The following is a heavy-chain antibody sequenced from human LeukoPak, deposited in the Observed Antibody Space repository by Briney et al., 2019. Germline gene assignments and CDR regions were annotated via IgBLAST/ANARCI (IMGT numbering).Heavy chain of an antibody. J-gene: IGHJ3*02. Sequence: ASVKVSCKVSGYTLTELSMHWVRQAPGKGLEWRGRFYPEDGETIYAQKFQGRVTMTEDTSTDTAYMELSSLRSEDTAVYYCATTISSHIAAASGVAFDIWGQGTMVTVSS. CDR3: ATTISSHIAAASGVAFDI. CDR1: GYTLTELS. CDR2: FYPEDGET. D-gene: IGHD6-13*01. V-gene: IGHV1-24*01.